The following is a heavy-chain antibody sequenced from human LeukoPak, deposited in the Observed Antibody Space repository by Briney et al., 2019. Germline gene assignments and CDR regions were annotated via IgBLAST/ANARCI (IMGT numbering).Heavy chain of an antibody. CDR2: ISSSSSYI. Sequence: PGGSLRLSCAASGFSFSSYEMNWVRQAPGKGLEWVSSISSSSSYIYYADSVKGRFTISRDNAKNSLYLQMNSLRAEDTAVYYCARDTMAEYYFDYWGQGTLVTVSS. CDR3: ARDTMAEYYFDY. D-gene: IGHD3-3*01. CDR1: GFSFSSYE. J-gene: IGHJ4*02. V-gene: IGHV3-21*01.